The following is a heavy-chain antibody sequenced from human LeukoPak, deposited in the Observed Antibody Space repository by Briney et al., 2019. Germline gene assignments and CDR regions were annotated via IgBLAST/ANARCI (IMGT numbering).Heavy chain of an antibody. D-gene: IGHD1-7*01. J-gene: IGHJ3*02. CDR1: GGSFSGHY. CDR2: IYYSGST. Sequence: PSETLSLTCAVYGGSFSGHYWSWIRQPPGKGLEWIGYIYYSGSTNYNPSLKSRGTISVDTSKNQFSLRLSSVTAADPAVYYCARGGRYNWNYFGDAFDIWGQGTMVTVSS. V-gene: IGHV4-59*11. CDR3: ARGGRYNWNYFGDAFDI.